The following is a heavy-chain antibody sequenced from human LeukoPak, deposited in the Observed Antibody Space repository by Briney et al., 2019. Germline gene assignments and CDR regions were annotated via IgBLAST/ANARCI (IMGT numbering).Heavy chain of an antibody. J-gene: IGHJ4*02. V-gene: IGHV3-43*01. CDR3: AKDIISGRRRLQFGTYFDY. CDR1: GFTQDEDR. CDR2: ISWDGGST. Sequence: GGSLRLSCAASGFTQDEDRMHWLRQAPGKGLEWVSLISWDGGSTYYADSVKGRFTISRDNSKNSLYLQMNSLRTEDTALYYCAKDIISGRRRLQFGTYFDYWGQGTLVTVSS. D-gene: IGHD5-24*01.